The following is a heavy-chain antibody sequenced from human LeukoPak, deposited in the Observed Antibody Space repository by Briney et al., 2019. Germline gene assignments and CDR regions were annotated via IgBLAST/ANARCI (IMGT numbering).Heavy chain of an antibody. CDR1: GYTFTTYY. CDR2: INPRGGST. J-gene: IGHJ4*02. Sequence: ASVKVSCRASGYTFTTYYMHWVRQAPGQGPEWMGIINPRGGSTDYAQKFQGRVTMTSDTSTSTVYMELNSLRSEDTAVYFCARVGITAATADNWGQGTLVIVSS. V-gene: IGHV1-46*01. D-gene: IGHD6-25*01. CDR3: ARVGITAATADN.